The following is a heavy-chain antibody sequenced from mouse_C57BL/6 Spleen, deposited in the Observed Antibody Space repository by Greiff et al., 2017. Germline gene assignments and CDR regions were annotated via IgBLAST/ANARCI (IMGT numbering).Heavy chain of an antibody. CDR1: GFTFSDYG. D-gene: IGHD2-3*01. Sequence: VQLKESGGGLVKPGGSLKLSCAASGFTFSDYGMHWVRQAPEKGLEWVAYISSGSSTIYYADTVKGRFTISRDNAKNTLFLQMTSLRSEDTAMYYCARVNDGYDWYFDVWGTGTTVTVSS. J-gene: IGHJ1*03. CDR2: ISSGSSTI. CDR3: ARVNDGYDWYFDV. V-gene: IGHV5-17*01.